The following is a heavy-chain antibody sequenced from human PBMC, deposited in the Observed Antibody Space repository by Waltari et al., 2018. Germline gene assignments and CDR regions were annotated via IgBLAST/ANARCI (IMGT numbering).Heavy chain of an antibody. V-gene: IGHV3-21*01. CDR2: ISSSSSYI. D-gene: IGHD3-3*01. CDR1: GFTFSSYS. CDR3: ARGLRFLEWLFDY. J-gene: IGHJ4*02. Sequence: EVQLVESGGGLVKPGGSLRLSCAASGFTFSSYSMNWVRQAPGKGLEWVSSISSSSSYIYYADAVKGRFTISRDNAKNSLYLQMNSLRAEDTAVYYCARGLRFLEWLFDYWGQGTLVTVSS.